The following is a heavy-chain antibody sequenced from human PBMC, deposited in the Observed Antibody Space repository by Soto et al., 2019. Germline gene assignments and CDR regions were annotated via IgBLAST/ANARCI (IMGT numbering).Heavy chain of an antibody. Sequence: SETLSLTCAVYGGSFSGYYWSWIRKPPGKGLEWIGEINHSGSTNYNPSLKSRVTISVDTSKNQFSLKLSSVTAADTAVYYCASGRYGYWRSTSCLRWSEYPDTGMDIWGDGAAVTIAS. CDR1: GGSFSGYY. CDR2: INHSGST. J-gene: IGHJ6*04. CDR3: ASGRYGYWRSTSCLRWSEYPDTGMDI. D-gene: IGHD2-2*03. V-gene: IGHV4-34*01.